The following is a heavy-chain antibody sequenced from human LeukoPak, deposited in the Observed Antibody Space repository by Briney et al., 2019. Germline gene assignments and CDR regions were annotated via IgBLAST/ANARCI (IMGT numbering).Heavy chain of an antibody. CDR2: IRSSSSYI. V-gene: IGHV3-21*01. CDR3: ARGAVALAPFDY. D-gene: IGHD6-19*01. Sequence: GGSLRLSCAASGFLFSTYSMNWVRQAPGKGLEWVSSIRSSSSYIYYGDSVKGRFTISRDNTKNSLYLQMNSLRAEDTAVYFCARGAVALAPFDYWGQGTLVTVSS. J-gene: IGHJ4*02. CDR1: GFLFSTYS.